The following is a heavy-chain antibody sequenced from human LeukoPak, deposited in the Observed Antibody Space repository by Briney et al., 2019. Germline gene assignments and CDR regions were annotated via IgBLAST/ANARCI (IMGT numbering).Heavy chain of an antibody. CDR1: GHSISSGYY. J-gene: IGHJ4*02. D-gene: IGHD1-26*01. Sequence: SETLSLTCTVSGHSISSGYYWGWIRQPPGQGLEWIGSIYHSGSTYYNPSLKSRVTISVDTSKNQFSLKLSSVTATDTAMYYCARIIAEAVDYWGQGTLVTVSS. V-gene: IGHV4-38-2*02. CDR3: ARIIAEAVDY. CDR2: IYHSGST.